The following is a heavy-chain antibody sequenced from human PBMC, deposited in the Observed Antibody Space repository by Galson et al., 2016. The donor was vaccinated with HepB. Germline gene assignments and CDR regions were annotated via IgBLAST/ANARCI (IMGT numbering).Heavy chain of an antibody. CDR3: AKDHPSGGWPTFES. D-gene: IGHD6-19*01. V-gene: IGHV3-23*01. CDR2: INNGGNS. CDR1: EFTFANYW. Sequence: SLRLSCAGSEFTFANYWMSWVRQAPGKGLEWVAAINNGGNSYYAHSVRGRSTVSRSDSENMFFLQMNSLRPEDAATYFCAKDHPSGGWPTFESWGQGTLVAVSS. J-gene: IGHJ4*02.